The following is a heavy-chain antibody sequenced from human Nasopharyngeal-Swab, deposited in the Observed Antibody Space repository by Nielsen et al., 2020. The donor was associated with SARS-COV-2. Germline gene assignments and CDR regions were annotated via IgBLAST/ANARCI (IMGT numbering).Heavy chain of an antibody. CDR2: ISSSSSYI. D-gene: IGHD6-19*01. Sequence: GGSLRLSCAASGFTFSSYGMHWVRQAPGKGLEWVSSISSSSSYIYYADSVKGRFTISRDNAKNSLYLQMNSLRAEDTAVYYCARNPSPPYSSGWFDYWGQGTLVTVSS. J-gene: IGHJ5*01. CDR1: GFTFSSYG. V-gene: IGHV3-21*01. CDR3: ARNPSPPYSSGWFDY.